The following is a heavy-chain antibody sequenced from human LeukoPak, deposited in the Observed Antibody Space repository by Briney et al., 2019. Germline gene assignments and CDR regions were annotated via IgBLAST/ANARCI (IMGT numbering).Heavy chain of an antibody. Sequence: ASVKVSRKASGYTFTSYDINWVRQATGQGLEWLGYMNPSSGYTGYARKFQGRVTITSDTSINTAYMELSSLRSEDTAVYYCAREPRRFGDWGQGTLVTVSS. CDR2: MNPSSGYT. J-gene: IGHJ4*02. V-gene: IGHV1-8*01. D-gene: IGHD3-10*01. CDR3: AREPRRFGD. CDR1: GYTFTSYD.